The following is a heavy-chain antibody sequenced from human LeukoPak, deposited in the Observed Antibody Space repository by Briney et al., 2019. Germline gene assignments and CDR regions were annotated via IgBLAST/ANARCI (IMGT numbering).Heavy chain of an antibody. Sequence: PSETLSLTCTVSGGSISSCSYYWSWIRQPAGKGLEWIGRIYTSGSTNYNPSLKSRVTISVDTSKNQFSLKLSSVTAADTAVYYCAREDYYDSSGYYFDYWGQGTLVTVSS. D-gene: IGHD3-22*01. CDR3: AREDYYDSSGYYFDY. CDR2: IYTSGST. CDR1: GGSISSCSYY. V-gene: IGHV4-61*02. J-gene: IGHJ4*02.